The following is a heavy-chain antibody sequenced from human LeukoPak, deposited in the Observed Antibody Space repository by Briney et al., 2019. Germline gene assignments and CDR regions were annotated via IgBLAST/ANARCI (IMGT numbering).Heavy chain of an antibody. J-gene: IGHJ4*02. CDR3: LPSSSWFVGVDY. CDR1: GFSFDDYT. D-gene: IGHD6-13*01. CDR2: IIWDGGNT. V-gene: IGHV3-43*01. Sequence: GGSLRLSCAASGFSFDDYTMHWVRHAPGKGLGWVSLIIWDGGNTYYPDSVKRRFTISRDNNKNSLYLQMSSLRTEDTAWYYCLPSSSWFVGVDYWGQGNLVTVSS.